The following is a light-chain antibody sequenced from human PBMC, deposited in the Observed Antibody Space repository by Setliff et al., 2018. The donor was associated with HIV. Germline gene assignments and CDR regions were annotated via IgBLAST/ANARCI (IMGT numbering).Light chain of an antibody. CDR3: CSYAGSTTLV. V-gene: IGLV2-14*03. J-gene: IGLJ2*01. Sequence: QSVLTQPASVSGSPGQSITISCTGSHSDIGGYNYVSWYQQHPGKAPKLLIYDVSDRPSGVSNHFPGSKSGNTASLTISGLQDEDEADYYCCSYAGSTTLVFGGGTKVTVL. CDR1: HSDIGGYNY. CDR2: DVS.